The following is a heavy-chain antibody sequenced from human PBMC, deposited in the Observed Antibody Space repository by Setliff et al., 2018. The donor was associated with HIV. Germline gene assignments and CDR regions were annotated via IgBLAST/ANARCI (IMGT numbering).Heavy chain of an antibody. V-gene: IGHV1-24*01. J-gene: IGHJ3*02. CDR2: FDPEKGQT. Sequence: ASVKVSCKVSGYTLTKLSIHWVRQAPGKGLEWMGGFDPEKGQTVYAQKLQGRVTMTDDTSTDTAYMELSSLRSEDTAVYFCWFGEPVGPFDIWGQGARVT. CDR3: WFGEPVGPFDI. D-gene: IGHD3-10*01. CDR1: GYTLTKLS.